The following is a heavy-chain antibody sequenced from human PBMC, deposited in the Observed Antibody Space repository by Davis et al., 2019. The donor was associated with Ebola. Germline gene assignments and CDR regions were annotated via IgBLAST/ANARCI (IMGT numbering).Heavy chain of an antibody. V-gene: IGHV3-73*01. CDR1: GFTFSGSA. Sequence: GESLKLSCAASGFTFSGSAMHWVRQASGKGLEWVCRIRSKANSYATAYAASVKGRFTISRDDSKNTAYLQMNSLKTEDTAVYYCSGSYRGFDYWGQGTLVAVSS. CDR3: SGSYRGFDY. CDR2: IRSKANSYAT. J-gene: IGHJ4*02. D-gene: IGHD1-26*01.